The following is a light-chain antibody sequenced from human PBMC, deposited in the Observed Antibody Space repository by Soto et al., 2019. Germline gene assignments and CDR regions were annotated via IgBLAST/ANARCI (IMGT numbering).Light chain of an antibody. J-gene: IGLJ1*01. CDR1: SSDVGGYNY. CDR3: SSYTSNNTQV. V-gene: IGLV2-14*01. Sequence: LTQPASVSGSPGQSITISCTGTSSDVGGYNYVSWYQQHPGKAPKLMIYEVSNRPSGVSNRFSGSKSGNTASLTISGLQAEDEADYYCSSYTSNNTQVFGTGTKVTVL. CDR2: EVS.